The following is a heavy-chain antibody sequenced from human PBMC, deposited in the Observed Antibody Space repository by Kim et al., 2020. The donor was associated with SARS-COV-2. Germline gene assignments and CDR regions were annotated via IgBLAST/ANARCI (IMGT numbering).Heavy chain of an antibody. CDR3: AKVRSETAMVSYYYYGMDV. Sequence: GRFTISRDNSKNTLYLQMNSLRAEDTAVYYCAKVRSETAMVSYYYYGMDVWGQGTTVTVSS. V-gene: IGHV3-23*01. D-gene: IGHD5-18*01. J-gene: IGHJ6*02.